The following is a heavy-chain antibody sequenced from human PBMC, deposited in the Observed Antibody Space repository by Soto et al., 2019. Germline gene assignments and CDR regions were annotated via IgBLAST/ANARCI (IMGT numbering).Heavy chain of an antibody. V-gene: IGHV3-7*01. CDR1: GFTFSSYW. CDR3: VSGGGTGD. CDR2: IKQDGSER. J-gene: IGHJ4*02. D-gene: IGHD2-8*02. Sequence: EVQLVGSGGGLVQPGGSLNLSWAASGFTFSSYWMSWVRQAPGKGLEWVANIKQDGSERYYVDSVKGRFTISRDNAKNSLYLQMNSLRAEDTALYNRVSGGGTGDWGQGTLVTVSS.